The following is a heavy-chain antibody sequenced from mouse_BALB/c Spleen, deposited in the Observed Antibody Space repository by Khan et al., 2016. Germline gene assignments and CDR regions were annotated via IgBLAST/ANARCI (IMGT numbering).Heavy chain of an antibody. CDR3: SRRRLLDLDYAMDY. J-gene: IGHJ4*01. Sequence: QIQLVQSGPEVKKPGETVKISCKASGYAFTNYGMNWVKQAPGKGLKWMGWIKTYSGEATYAADFKGRFAFSLETSASTAYLKINSLKNEDMATXFCSRRRLLDLDYAMDYWGQGTSVTVSS. CDR2: IKTYSGEA. CDR1: GYAFTNYG. D-gene: IGHD3-1*01. V-gene: IGHV9-1*02.